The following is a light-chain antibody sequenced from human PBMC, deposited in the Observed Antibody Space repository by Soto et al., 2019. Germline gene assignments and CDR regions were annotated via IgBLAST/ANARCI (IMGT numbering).Light chain of an antibody. CDR3: QHNRNLPVT. CDR2: GAS. CDR1: QSVNSDD. J-gene: IGKJ4*01. Sequence: ALTQSPGTLSLFPGERATLFCRAGQSVNSDDLAWYQQKPGQAPRLLIYGASSRGTGVPDRFSGSGSGTDFTLTINGLEPEDVAMYYCQHNRNLPVTFGGGTKVEI. V-gene: IGKV3-20*01.